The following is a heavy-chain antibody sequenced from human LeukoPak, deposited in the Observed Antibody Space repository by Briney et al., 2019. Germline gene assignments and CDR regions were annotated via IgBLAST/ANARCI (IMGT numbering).Heavy chain of an antibody. D-gene: IGHD3-22*01. J-gene: IGHJ6*03. CDR1: GFTFSSYS. CDR2: ISSSRSYI. Sequence: GGSLRLSRAASGFTFSSYSMNWVRQAPGKGLEWVSSISSSRSYIYYADSVKGRFTISGDNAKNSLYLQMNSLRAEDTAVYYCARGLPMIVVVRMDVWGKGTTVTVSS. CDR3: ARGLPMIVVVRMDV. V-gene: IGHV3-21*01.